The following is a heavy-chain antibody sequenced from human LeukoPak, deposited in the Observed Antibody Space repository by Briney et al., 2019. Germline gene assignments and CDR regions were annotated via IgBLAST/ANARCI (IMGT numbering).Heavy chain of an antibody. J-gene: IGHJ6*02. CDR3: ARDPTPRYCSGGSCYTHYGMDV. CDR2: ISSSSRYI. V-gene: IGHV3-21*01. CDR1: GFTFSSYT. D-gene: IGHD2-15*01. Sequence: PGGSLRFSCAASGFTFSSYTMNWVRQGPGKGLEGVSSISSSSRYIYYADSVKGRLTISRDNAKNSLYLQMNSLRAEDTAVYYCARDPTPRYCSGGSCYTHYGMDVWGQGTTVTVSS.